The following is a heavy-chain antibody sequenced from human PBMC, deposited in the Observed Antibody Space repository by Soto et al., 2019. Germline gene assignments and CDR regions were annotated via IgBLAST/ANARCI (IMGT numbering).Heavy chain of an antibody. CDR1: GFTFSSYG. V-gene: IGHV3-33*01. J-gene: IGHJ6*02. CDR2: IWYDGSNK. CDR3: ARDGRYCSGGSCYFYPPNYGMDV. D-gene: IGHD2-15*01. Sequence: GGSLRLSCAASGFTFSSYGMHWVRQAPGKGLEWVAVIWYDGSNKYYADSVKGRFTISRDNSKNTLYLQMNSLRAEDTAVYYCARDGRYCSGGSCYFYPPNYGMDVWSQGTTVTVSS.